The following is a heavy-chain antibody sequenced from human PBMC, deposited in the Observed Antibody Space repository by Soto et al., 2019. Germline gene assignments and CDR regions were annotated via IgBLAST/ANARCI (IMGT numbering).Heavy chain of an antibody. CDR1: GFSISTTY. D-gene: IGHD6-19*01. Sequence: PSETLSLTCTVSGFSISTTYWSWVRQSPGKGLEWIGYVYNSGSTSYNPSLKSRVTISVDTSKNQFSLRLRSVTAADTAIYYCARIPYSSASFDYWGQGXLVTVSS. J-gene: IGHJ4*02. V-gene: IGHV4-59*01. CDR3: ARIPYSSASFDY. CDR2: VYNSGST.